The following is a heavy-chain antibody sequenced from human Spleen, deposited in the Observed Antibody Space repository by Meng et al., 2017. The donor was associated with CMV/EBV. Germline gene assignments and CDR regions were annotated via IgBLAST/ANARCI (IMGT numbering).Heavy chain of an antibody. V-gene: IGHV4-61*02. D-gene: IGHD6-19*01. CDR2: IYTSGST. J-gene: IGHJ4*02. CDR1: GGSISSGSYD. CDR3: ARSVAVAGTPYFDY. Sequence: QGPRQESGPGLVKPSQTLSLPCTVSGGSISSGSYDWSWIRQPAGKGLEWIGRIYTSGSTNYNPSLKSRVTISVDTSKNQFSLKLSSVTAADTAVYYCARSVAVAGTPYFDYWGQGTLVTVSS.